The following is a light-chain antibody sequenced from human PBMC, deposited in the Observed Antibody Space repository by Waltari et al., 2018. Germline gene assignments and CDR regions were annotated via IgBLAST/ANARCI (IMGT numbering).Light chain of an antibody. J-gene: IGLJ2*01. Sequence: QSALTQPASVSGSPGQSTTISCTGTSSDAGSYNLVSWYQQHPGKAPKLMIYEGSKRPSGVSNRFSGSKSGNTASLTISGLQAEDEADYYCCSYAGSSIVVFGGGTKLTVL. CDR2: EGS. V-gene: IGLV2-23*01. CDR3: CSYAGSSIVV. CDR1: SSDAGSYNL.